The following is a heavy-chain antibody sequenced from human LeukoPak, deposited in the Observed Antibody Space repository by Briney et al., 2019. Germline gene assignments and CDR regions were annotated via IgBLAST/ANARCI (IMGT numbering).Heavy chain of an antibody. CDR1: GGSISSVDYY. CDR2: INYRGSA. Sequence: PSETLSLTCTVSGGSISSVDYYWSWIRQYPGKGLEWIGYINYRGSAYYNPSLKSRVTISVDTSKNQFSLKLTSVTAADTAVYYCARDTVPGDSFGIWGQGTMVTVSS. CDR3: ARDTVPGDSFGI. V-gene: IGHV4-31*03. J-gene: IGHJ3*02.